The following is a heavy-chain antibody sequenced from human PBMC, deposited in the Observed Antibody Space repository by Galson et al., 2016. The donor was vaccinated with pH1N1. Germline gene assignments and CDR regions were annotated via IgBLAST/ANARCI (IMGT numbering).Heavy chain of an antibody. CDR2: ISAYNGNT. V-gene: IGHV1-18*01. J-gene: IGHJ5*02. Sequence: SVKVSCKASGYTFTSYGITWVRQAPGEGLEWMGWISAYNGNTNYAQKLQGRVTMTTDTSTSTAYMELRSLRSDDTAVYYCARVGSVICVVTGATPTPGWFDTWGQGTLVTVSS. D-gene: IGHD2-21*02. CDR1: GYTFTSYG. CDR3: ARVGSVICVVTGATPTPGWFDT.